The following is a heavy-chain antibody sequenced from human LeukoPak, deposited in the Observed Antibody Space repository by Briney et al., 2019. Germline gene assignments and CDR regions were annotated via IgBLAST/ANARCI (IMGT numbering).Heavy chain of an antibody. CDR1: GFSFSTYN. CDR3: ARDPYRDTYGAYSYYYRDV. V-gene: IGHV3-21*01. Sequence: GGSLRLSCEASGFSFSTYNMNWVRQAPGKGLEWISSITSDSRYRYYADPVKGRFTISRDNAKNSLYLQMNSLRAEDAALYFCARDPYRDTYGAYSYYYRDVGGKGPTVTIPS. CDR2: ITSDSRYR. J-gene: IGHJ6*03. D-gene: IGHD1-26*01.